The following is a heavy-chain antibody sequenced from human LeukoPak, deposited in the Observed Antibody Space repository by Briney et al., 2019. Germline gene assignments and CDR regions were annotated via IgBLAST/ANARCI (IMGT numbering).Heavy chain of an antibody. V-gene: IGHV4-34*01. D-gene: IGHD3-22*01. CDR1: GGSFSGYY. Sequence: KPSETLSLTCAVYGGSFSGYYWSWIRQPPGEGLEWIGEINHSGSTNYNPSLKSRVTISVDTSKNQFSLKLSSVTAADTAVYYCARETTYYYDSSGDSAVDYWGQGTLVTVSS. CDR2: INHSGST. CDR3: ARETTYYYDSSGDSAVDY. J-gene: IGHJ4*02.